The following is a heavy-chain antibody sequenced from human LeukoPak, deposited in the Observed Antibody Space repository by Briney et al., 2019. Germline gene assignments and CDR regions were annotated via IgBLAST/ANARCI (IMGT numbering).Heavy chain of an antibody. CDR3: ARHSSSWRGNWFDP. J-gene: IGHJ5*02. Sequence: ASVKVSCKASGYTFDGYYIHWLRQAPGQGLEWMGWINPRTGGSNYAQKFQGRVTMTRDTSISTAYTELTSLRSDDTAVYYCARHSSSWRGNWFDPWGQGTLVTVSS. D-gene: IGHD3-22*01. CDR2: INPRTGGS. CDR1: GYTFDGYY. V-gene: IGHV1-2*02.